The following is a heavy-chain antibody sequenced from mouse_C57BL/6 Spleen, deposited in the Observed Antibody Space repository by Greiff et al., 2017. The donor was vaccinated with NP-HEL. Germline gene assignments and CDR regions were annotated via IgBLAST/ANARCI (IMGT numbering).Heavy chain of an antibody. CDR3: TRWGTTVGYAMDY. Sequence: VQLQQSGAELVRPGASVTLSCKASGYTFTDYEMHWVKQTPVHGLEWIGAIDPETGGTAYNQKFKGKAILTADKSSSTAYMELRSLTSEDSAVYYCTRWGTTVGYAMDYWGQGTSVTVSS. V-gene: IGHV1-15*01. CDR1: GYTFTDYE. D-gene: IGHD1-1*01. J-gene: IGHJ4*01. CDR2: IDPETGGT.